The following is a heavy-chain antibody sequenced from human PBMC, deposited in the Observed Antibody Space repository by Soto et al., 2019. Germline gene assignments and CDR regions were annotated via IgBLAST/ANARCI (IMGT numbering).Heavy chain of an antibody. V-gene: IGHV3-33*08. CDR1: GFAFSTYG. Sequence: QVQLLESGGGVIQPGKSLRLSCSSSGFAFSTYGMHWVRQAPGKGLEWVAVIWADGSRQFYGDSVNGRFTIARDNSKNTLYLQMNSLRVDDTAVYYCVGGPCYWGLSDYWGQGTLVNVSS. CDR3: VGGPCYWGLSDY. CDR2: IWADGSRQ. J-gene: IGHJ4*02. D-gene: IGHD3-10*01.